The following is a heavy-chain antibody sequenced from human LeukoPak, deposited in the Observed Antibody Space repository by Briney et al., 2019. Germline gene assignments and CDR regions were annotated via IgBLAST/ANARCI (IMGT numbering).Heavy chain of an antibody. V-gene: IGHV3-53*01. J-gene: IGHJ4*02. CDR3: ARDLAAMAPGGY. CDR1: GFTVSSNY. Sequence: GGSLRLSCAASGFTVSSNYMSWVRQAPGKGLEWVSVIYTSSSTYYTDSVKGRFTISRDNSKNTLYLQMNSLRPEDTAMYYCARDLAAMAPGGYWGQGTLVTVSS. CDR2: IYTSSST. D-gene: IGHD5-18*01.